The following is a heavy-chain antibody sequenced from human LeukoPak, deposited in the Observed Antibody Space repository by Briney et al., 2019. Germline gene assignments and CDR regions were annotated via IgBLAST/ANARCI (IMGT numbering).Heavy chain of an antibody. V-gene: IGHV3-48*04. CDR3: AGYSGGRGGNYFDY. D-gene: IGHD6-19*01. J-gene: IGHJ4*02. CDR2: ISTSGSTT. Sequence: GGCLRLSCAASGFTFSSYWLSWVRQAPGKGLEWVSYISTSGSTTCYADSVKGRFTISRDNAENSLYLQMNSLRAEDTAVYFCAGYSGGRGGNYFDYWGQGTLVTVSS. CDR1: GFTFSSYW.